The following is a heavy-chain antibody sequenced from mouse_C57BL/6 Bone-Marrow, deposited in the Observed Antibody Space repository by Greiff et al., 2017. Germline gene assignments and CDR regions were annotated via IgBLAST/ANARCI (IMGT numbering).Heavy chain of an antibody. CDR1: GFTFSDYY. J-gene: IGHJ2*01. Sequence: EVQGVESGGGLVQPGGSLKLSCAASGFTFSDYYMYWVRQTPEKRLEWVAYISNGGGSTYYPDTVKGRFTISRDNAKNTLYLQMSRLKSEDTAMYYCARRNYDEDGFDYWGQGTTLTVSS. CDR2: ISNGGGST. D-gene: IGHD2-4*01. V-gene: IGHV5-12*01. CDR3: ARRNYDEDGFDY.